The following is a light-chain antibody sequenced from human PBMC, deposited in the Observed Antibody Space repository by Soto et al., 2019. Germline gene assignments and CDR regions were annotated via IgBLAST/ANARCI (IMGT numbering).Light chain of an antibody. V-gene: IGKV1-5*01. CDR1: QSISSW. CDR2: DAS. Sequence: GYRGTITCRASQSISSWLAWYQQKPGKAPKLLIYDASSLESGVPSRFSGSGSGTEFTLTISSLQPDDFATYYYQQYNSYLFGQGTKVDIK. J-gene: IGKJ1*01. CDR3: QQYNSYL.